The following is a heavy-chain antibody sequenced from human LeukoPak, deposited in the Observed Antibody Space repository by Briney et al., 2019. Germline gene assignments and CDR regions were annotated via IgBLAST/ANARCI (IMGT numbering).Heavy chain of an antibody. CDR2: IYSGGST. Sequence: PGGSLRLSCAASGFTVSSNYMSWVRQAPGKGLEWVSVIYSGGSTYYADSVKGRFTISRDNSKNTLYLQMNSLRAEDTAVYYCARGGRYNSSSGNDYWGQGTLVTVSS. CDR3: ARGGRYNSSSGNDY. J-gene: IGHJ4*02. V-gene: IGHV3-66*01. CDR1: GFTVSSNY. D-gene: IGHD6-6*01.